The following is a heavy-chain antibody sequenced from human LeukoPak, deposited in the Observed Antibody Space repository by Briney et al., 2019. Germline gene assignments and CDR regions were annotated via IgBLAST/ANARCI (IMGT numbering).Heavy chain of an antibody. CDR1: GGSISNYY. Sequence: SETLSLTCTVSGGSISNYYGSWIRQPPGKGLEWIGYIYYSGSTNYNPSLKSRVTISVDTSKNQFSLKLSSVTAEDTAVYYCARGLERGPYYYFYYMGVWGKGTTVTVSS. V-gene: IGHV4-59*01. J-gene: IGHJ6*03. CDR3: ARGLERGPYYYFYYMGV. D-gene: IGHD1-1*01. CDR2: IYYSGST.